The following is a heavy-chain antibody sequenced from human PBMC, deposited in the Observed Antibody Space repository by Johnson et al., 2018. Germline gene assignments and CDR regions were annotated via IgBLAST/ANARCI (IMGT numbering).Heavy chain of an antibody. CDR1: GYTFTSYY. J-gene: IGHJ1*01. CDR2: INPSGGST. V-gene: IGHV1-46*01. CDR3: ARGSYYYDSSGYVGSFQH. Sequence: QVQLVQSGAEVKKPGASXKVSCKASGYTFTSYYMHWVRQAPGQGLEWMGIINPSGGSTSYAQKFQGRVTMTRNTSISTAYMELSSLRSEDTAVYYCARGSYYYDSSGYVGSFQHWGQGTLVTVSS. D-gene: IGHD3-22*01.